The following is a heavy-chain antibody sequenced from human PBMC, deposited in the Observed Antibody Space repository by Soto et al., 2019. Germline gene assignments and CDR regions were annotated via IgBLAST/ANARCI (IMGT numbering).Heavy chain of an antibody. CDR2: IIPIFGTA. J-gene: IGHJ2*01. CDR1: GGTFSSYA. D-gene: IGHD2-21*02. Sequence: QVQLVQSGAEVKKPGSSVKVSCKASGGTFSSYAISWVRQAPGQGLEWMGGIIPIFGTANYAQKFQGRVTITADESTSTAYIELSSLRSEDTAVYYCAKTRDCGGDCYSWYFDLWGRGTLVTVSS. V-gene: IGHV1-69*01. CDR3: AKTRDCGGDCYSWYFDL.